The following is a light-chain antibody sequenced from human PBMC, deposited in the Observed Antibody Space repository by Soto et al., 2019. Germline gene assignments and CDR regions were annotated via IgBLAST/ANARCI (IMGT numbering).Light chain of an antibody. J-gene: IGKJ4*01. V-gene: IGKV3-20*01. CDR1: QSVSSNY. Sequence: EIVLTQSPGTLSLSPGERATLSCRASQSVSSNYLAWYQQKPGQAPRLLIHGASSRATGIPDRFSGSGSGTDFTLTISRLEPEDFAVYYCQQYGSSRTFGGGTKVEIK. CDR3: QQYGSSRT. CDR2: GAS.